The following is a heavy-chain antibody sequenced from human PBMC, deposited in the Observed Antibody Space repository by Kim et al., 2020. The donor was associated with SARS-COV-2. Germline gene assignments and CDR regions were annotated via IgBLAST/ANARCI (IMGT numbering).Heavy chain of an antibody. CDR3: ARSITIFGVVITFDY. Sequence: SETLSLTCAVSGGSISSSNWWSWVRQPPGKGLEWIGEIYHSGSTNYNPSLKSRVTISVDKSKNQFSLKLSSVTAAETAVYYCARSITIFGVVITFDYWGQGNRVTVSS. CDR2: IYHSGST. J-gene: IGHJ4*02. V-gene: IGHV4-4*02. CDR1: GGSISSSNW. D-gene: IGHD3-3*01.